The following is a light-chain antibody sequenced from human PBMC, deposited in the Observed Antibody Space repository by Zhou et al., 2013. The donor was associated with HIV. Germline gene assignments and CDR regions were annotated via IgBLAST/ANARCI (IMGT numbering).Light chain of an antibody. CDR1: QSISSW. J-gene: IGKJ4*01. CDR3: QKYNSAPLT. V-gene: IGKV1-5*03. Sequence: DIQMTQSPSTLSASVGDRVTITCRASQSISSWLAWYQQKPGKAPKVLIYKASSLESGVPSRLSGSGAGTNFTLTISSLQPEDVATYFCQKYNSAPLTFGGGTKVEIK. CDR2: KAS.